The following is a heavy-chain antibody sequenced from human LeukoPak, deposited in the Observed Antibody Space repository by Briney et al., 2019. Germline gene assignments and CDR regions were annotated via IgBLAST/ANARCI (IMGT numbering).Heavy chain of an antibody. J-gene: IGHJ3*02. V-gene: IGHV3-11*04. CDR1: GFTFSDYY. CDR2: ISSSGSTI. Sequence: GGSLRLSCAASGFTFSDYYMSWIRQAPGKGLEWVSYISSSGSTIYYADSVKGRFTISRDNAKNSLYLQMNSLRAEDTAVYYCASSVVVTNYDAFDIWGQGTMVTVSS. CDR3: ASSVVVTNYDAFDI. D-gene: IGHD2-21*02.